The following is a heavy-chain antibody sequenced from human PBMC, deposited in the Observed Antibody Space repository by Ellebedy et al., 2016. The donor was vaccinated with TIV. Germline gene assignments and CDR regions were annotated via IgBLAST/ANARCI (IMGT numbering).Heavy chain of an antibody. V-gene: IGHV1-2*02. CDR1: GYIFTDYY. D-gene: IGHD3-10*01. J-gene: IGHJ4*02. Sequence: AASVKVSCKVSGYIFTDYYIHWFRQAPGQEFEWMGWINPNNGGTNYAQKFQDRVTVTRDTTISTVYMDLSRLTSDDTAVYYCTRGPSGGYFDYWGQGTLVPVSS. CDR3: TRGPSGGYFDY. CDR2: INPNNGGT.